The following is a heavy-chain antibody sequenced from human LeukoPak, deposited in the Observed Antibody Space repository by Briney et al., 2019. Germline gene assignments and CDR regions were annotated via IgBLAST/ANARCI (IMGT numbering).Heavy chain of an antibody. V-gene: IGHV4-39*07. J-gene: IGHJ4*02. CDR1: SGSISSSTYY. CDR2: IYYTGST. D-gene: IGHD3-10*01. Sequence: PSETLSLTCTVSSGSISSSTYYWGWIRQPPGKGLEWIGTIYYTGSTYYNPSLKSRVTISVDTSKNQFSLKLSSVTAADTAVYYCARGITMVRGVITYHITYYFDYWGQGTLVTVSS. CDR3: ARGITMVRGVITYHITYYFDY.